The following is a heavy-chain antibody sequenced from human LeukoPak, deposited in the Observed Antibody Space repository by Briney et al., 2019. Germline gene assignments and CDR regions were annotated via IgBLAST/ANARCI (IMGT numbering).Heavy chain of an antibody. CDR1: GFTFSSYS. V-gene: IGHV3-21*01. J-gene: IGHJ2*01. D-gene: IGHD3-22*01. CDR2: ISSSSSYI. CDR3: ARVSDMDSSGYYRFESYWYFDL. Sequence: PGGSLRLSCAASGFTFSSYSMNWVRQAPGKGLEWVSSISSSSSYIYYADSVKGRFTISRDNAKNSLYLQMNSLRAEDTAVYYCARVSDMDSSGYYRFESYWYFDLWGRGTLVAVSS.